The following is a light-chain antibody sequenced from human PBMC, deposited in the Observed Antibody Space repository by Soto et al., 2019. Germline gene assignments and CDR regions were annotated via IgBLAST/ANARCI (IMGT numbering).Light chain of an antibody. CDR1: QSVLSSSNTLNY. Sequence: DIVMTQSPDSLAVSLGERSAINCKSSQSVLSSSNTLNYLACYQQKPGQPPNLLIYWASTRESGVPDRFSGSGSGTDFTLTISSLQAEDVAVYYCQQYYTTPAITFGQGTRLEIK. CDR2: WAS. CDR3: QQYYTTPAIT. J-gene: IGKJ5*01. V-gene: IGKV4-1*01.